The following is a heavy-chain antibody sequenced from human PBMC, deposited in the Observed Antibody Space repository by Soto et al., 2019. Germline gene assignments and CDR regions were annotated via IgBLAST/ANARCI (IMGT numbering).Heavy chain of an antibody. V-gene: IGHV3-30*04. J-gene: IGHJ4*02. Sequence: QVQLVESGGGVVQPGRSLRLSCAASEFTFNRHAMHWVRQAPGKGLEWVAVISHDGRIKYYADSVKGRFTISRDNSMNTLDLQMNSRRAEDTAIYFCARVSGHVYATLHGPFDYWGQGTLVTVSS. CDR3: ARVSGHVYATLHGPFDY. D-gene: IGHD2-8*01. CDR2: ISHDGRIK. CDR1: EFTFNRHA.